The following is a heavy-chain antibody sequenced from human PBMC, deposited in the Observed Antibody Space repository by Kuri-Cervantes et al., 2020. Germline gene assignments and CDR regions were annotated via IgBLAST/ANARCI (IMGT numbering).Heavy chain of an antibody. CDR1: GFTFSSYD. V-gene: IGHV3-13*01. Sequence: GESLKISCAASGFTFSSYDMHWVRQATGKGLEWVSAIGTAGDTYYPGSVKGRFTISRDNAKSTLYLHMGSLRVEDTALYYCAKDTLFAPDSSAGGIFDIWGRGTLVTVSS. J-gene: IGHJ4*03. CDR2: IGTAGDT. CDR3: AKDTLFAPDSSAGGIFDI. D-gene: IGHD3-22*01.